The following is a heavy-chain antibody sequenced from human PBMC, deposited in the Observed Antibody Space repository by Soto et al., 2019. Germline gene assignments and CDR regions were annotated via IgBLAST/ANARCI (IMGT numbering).Heavy chain of an antibody. CDR3: ARLQGYCIDSRCSGHDALDV. D-gene: IGHD2-15*01. V-gene: IGHV4-39*01. CDR1: AGSISRSSYS. Sequence: SETLSLTCTGSAGSISRSSYSWGWLRQPPGKGPEWIGTFYYSGSTYYNPSLKSRVTISVDTTKNQFFLKLNSVTAADTDVYYCARLQGYCIDSRCSGHDALDVRGQGSTVTGS. J-gene: IGHJ6*02. CDR2: FYYSGST.